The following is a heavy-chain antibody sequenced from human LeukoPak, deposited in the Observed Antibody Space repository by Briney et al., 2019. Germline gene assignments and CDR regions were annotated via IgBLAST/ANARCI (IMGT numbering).Heavy chain of an antibody. CDR1: GDSISSYY. CDR3: ARVSWSYDILTGYYPYYFDY. CDR2: IYYSGST. Sequence: SETLSLTCTVSGDSISSYYWSWLRQPPGKGLEWIGYIYYSGSTNYNPSLKSRVTISVETSKNQFSLKLSSVTAADMAVYYCARVSWSYDILTGYYPYYFDYWGQGTLVTVSS. V-gene: IGHV4-59*01. D-gene: IGHD3-9*01. J-gene: IGHJ4*02.